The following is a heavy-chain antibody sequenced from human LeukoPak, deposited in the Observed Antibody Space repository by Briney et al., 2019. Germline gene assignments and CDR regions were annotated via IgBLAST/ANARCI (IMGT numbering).Heavy chain of an antibody. J-gene: IGHJ4*02. CDR1: GFTFGSLS. V-gene: IGHV3-21*01. D-gene: IGHD2-15*01. CDR2: ISSSGSGTYI. CDR3: ARDPGRSGGSCYSDY. Sequence: PGGSLRLSCAASGFTFGSLSMTWVRQAPGMGLEWVSTISSSGSGTYIYYADSVKGRFTISRDNAKNSLFLQMNSLRAEDTAVYYCARDPGRSGGSCYSDYWGQGTLVTVSS.